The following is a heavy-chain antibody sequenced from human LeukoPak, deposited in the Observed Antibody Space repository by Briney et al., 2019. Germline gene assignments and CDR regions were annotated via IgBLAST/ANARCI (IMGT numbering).Heavy chain of an antibody. CDR3: ARGEATVTANWFDP. D-gene: IGHD4-17*01. Sequence: PSETLSLTCTVSGGSISSSSYHWGWIRQPPGKGLEWIGSIYYSGSTNYNPSLKSRVTISVDTSKNQFSLKLSSVTAADTAVYYCARGEATVTANWFDPWGQGTLVTVSS. CDR1: GGSISSSSYH. CDR2: IYYSGST. V-gene: IGHV4-39*07. J-gene: IGHJ5*02.